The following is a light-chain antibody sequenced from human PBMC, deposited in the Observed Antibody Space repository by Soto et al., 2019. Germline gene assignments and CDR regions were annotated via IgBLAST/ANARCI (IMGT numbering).Light chain of an antibody. CDR3: QQYTNWPIT. V-gene: IGKV3-15*01. CDR2: GIS. J-gene: IGKJ5*01. Sequence: EVVMTQSPATLSVSPGETVTLSCRASQTVHNNYVAWYQQRPGQTPRLIIYGISARATGIPARFSGSGSGTDFTLTINGLQSEDFAVYHCQQYTNWPITFGQGTRLDIK. CDR1: QTVHNN.